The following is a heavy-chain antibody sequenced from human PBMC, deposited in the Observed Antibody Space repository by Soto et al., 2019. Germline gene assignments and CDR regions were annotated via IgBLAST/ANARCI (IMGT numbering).Heavy chain of an antibody. Sequence: GASVKVSCKASGYTFTSYGISWVRQAPGQGLEWMRWISAYNSNTNYAQKFQGRVTITADESTSTAYMELSSLRSEDTAVYYCARLWPEGGTLFDYWGQETLVTVS. D-gene: IGHD1-1*01. CDR3: ARLWPEGGTLFDY. V-gene: IGHV1-18*01. CDR1: GYTFTSYG. J-gene: IGHJ4*02. CDR2: ISAYNSNT.